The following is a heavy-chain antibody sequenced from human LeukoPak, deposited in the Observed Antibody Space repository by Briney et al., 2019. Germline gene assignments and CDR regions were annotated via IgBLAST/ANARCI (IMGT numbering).Heavy chain of an antibody. CDR2: ISSSGSTI. CDR1: GFTFSSYE. D-gene: IGHD3-10*02. V-gene: IGHV3-48*03. CDR3: AREVYYGRDDY. J-gene: IGHJ4*02. Sequence: PEGSLRLSCAASGFTFSSYEMNWVRQAPGKGLEWVSYISSSGSTIYYADSVKGRFTISRDNAKNSLYLQMNSLRAEDTAVYYCAREVYYGRDDYWGQGTLVTVSS.